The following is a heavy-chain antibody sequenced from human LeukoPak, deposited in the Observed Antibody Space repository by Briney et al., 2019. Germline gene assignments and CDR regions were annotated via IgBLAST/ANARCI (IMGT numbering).Heavy chain of an antibody. V-gene: IGHV4-31*03. D-gene: IGHD3-3*01. CDR3: ARSYDFWSGYYRTDPQYFQH. Sequence: SQTLSLTCTVSGGSISSGGYYWSWIRQHPGKGLEWIGYIYYSGSTYYNPSLKSRVTISVDTSKNQFSLKLSSVTAADTAVYYCARSYDFWSGYYRTDPQYFQHWGQGTRVTVSS. CDR1: GGSISSGGYY. J-gene: IGHJ1*01. CDR2: IYYSGST.